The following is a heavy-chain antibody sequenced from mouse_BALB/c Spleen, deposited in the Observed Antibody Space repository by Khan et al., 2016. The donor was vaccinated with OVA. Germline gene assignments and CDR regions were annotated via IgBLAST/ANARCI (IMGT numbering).Heavy chain of an antibody. D-gene: IGHD1-1*02. CDR1: GYTFTSYD. V-gene: IGHV1S56*01. Sequence: QVQLQQSGPELVKPGALVKISCKASGYTFTSYDINWVKQRPGQGLEWIGWIYPGDGNTNYNEKFKGKATLTADTSSSTASMQLSSLTSENAAVTFYAREGLRVVAMDYWGLGTSVTVSS. CDR2: IYPGDGNT. J-gene: IGHJ4*01. CDR3: AREGLRVVAMDY.